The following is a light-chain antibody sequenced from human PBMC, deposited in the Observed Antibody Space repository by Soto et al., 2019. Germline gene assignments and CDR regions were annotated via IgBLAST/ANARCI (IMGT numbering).Light chain of an antibody. CDR1: NIGSKS. CDR2: YDS. V-gene: IGLV3-21*04. CDR3: QVWDSSSDHPHVV. Sequence: SYELTQPPSVSVAPGKTARITCGGNNIGSKSVHWYQQKPGQAPVLVIYYDSDRPSGIPERFSGSNSGNTATLTISRVEAGDEADYYWQVWDSSSDHPHVVFGGGTKLTVL. J-gene: IGLJ2*01.